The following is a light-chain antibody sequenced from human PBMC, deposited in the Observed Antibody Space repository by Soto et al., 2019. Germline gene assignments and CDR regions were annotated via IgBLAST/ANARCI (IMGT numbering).Light chain of an antibody. CDR2: EVS. V-gene: IGLV2-23*02. J-gene: IGLJ1*01. CDR1: SSDVGSYNL. CDR3: CSYAGSSTLYV. Sequence: QSALTQPASVSGSPGQSITISCTGTSSDVGSYNLVSWYQQHPGKAPKLMIYEVSKRPSGVSNRFSGSKSGNTASLTISGLQAEDEADYYGCSYAGSSTLYVFGTGTKLTVL.